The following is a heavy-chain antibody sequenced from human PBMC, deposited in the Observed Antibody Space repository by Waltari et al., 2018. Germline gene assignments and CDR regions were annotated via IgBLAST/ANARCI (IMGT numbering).Heavy chain of an antibody. Sequence: QVQLQESGPGLVKPSETLSLTCAVSGYSISSGYYWGWSRQPPGRGLEWIGSIYHNGSTYYKPSRKSHVNIPVDTSKTQFSLTLSSVTAAYTAVYSGARMAAGISGDSYFDYWGQGTLVTVSS. J-gene: IGHJ4*02. V-gene: IGHV4-38-2*01. CDR1: GYSISSGYY. CDR2: IYHNGST. D-gene: IGHD6-13*01. CDR3: ARMAAGISGDSYFDY.